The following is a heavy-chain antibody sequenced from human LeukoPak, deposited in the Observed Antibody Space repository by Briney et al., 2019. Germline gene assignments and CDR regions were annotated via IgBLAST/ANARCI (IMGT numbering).Heavy chain of an antibody. Sequence: GGSLRLSCAASGFPLRSYAMSWVRQAPGKGLEWVSAISGSGGSTYYADSVKGRLTISRDNSKNTLYLQMNSLRAEDTAVYYCARDGVPAAIRCWFDPWGQGTLVTVSS. D-gene: IGHD2-2*02. CDR1: GFPLRSYA. J-gene: IGHJ5*02. CDR2: ISGSGGST. V-gene: IGHV3-23*01. CDR3: ARDGVPAAIRCWFDP.